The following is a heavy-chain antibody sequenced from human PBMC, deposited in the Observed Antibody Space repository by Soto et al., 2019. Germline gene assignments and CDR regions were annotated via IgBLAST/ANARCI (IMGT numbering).Heavy chain of an antibody. V-gene: IGHV3-21*01. CDR3: AREDSIIIPAVSDF. CDR1: GFAFNNYG. J-gene: IGHJ4*02. Sequence: VGSLRLSCTVSGFAFNNYGINWVRQAPGRGLEWVSSISKSDYTYYSDSVKGRFTISRDNAKNSVSLQMNTLRVEDTAVYYCAREDSIIIPAVSDFWGQGTLVTVSS. D-gene: IGHD2-2*01. CDR2: ISKSDYT.